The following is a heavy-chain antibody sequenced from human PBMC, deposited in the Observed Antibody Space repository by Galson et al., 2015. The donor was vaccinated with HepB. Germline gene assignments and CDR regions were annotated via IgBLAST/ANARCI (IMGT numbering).Heavy chain of an antibody. CDR1: GFTFSDYY. J-gene: IGHJ3*02. Sequence: SLRLSCAASGFTFSDYYMSWIRQAPGKGLEWVSYISSSGSTIYYAASVKGPFTISRDNAKNSLYLQRNSLSAEDTAVYYCARGVSDAFDIWGQGTMVTVSS. CDR2: ISSSGSTI. V-gene: IGHV3-11*04. CDR3: ARGVSDAFDI.